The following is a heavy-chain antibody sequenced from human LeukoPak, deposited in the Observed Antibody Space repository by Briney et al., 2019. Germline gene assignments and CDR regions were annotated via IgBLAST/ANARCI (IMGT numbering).Heavy chain of an antibody. CDR1: GGSISSGGYY. Sequence: PSETLSLTCTVSGGSISSGGYYWSWIRQPPGKGLEWIGYIYHSGSTYYNPSLKSRVTISVDRSKNQFSLKLSSVTAADTAVYYCARGDMRGRYCSSTSCPTFFDYWGQGTLVTVSS. CDR3: ARGDMRGRYCSSTSCPTFFDY. CDR2: IYHSGST. D-gene: IGHD2-2*01. V-gene: IGHV4-30-2*01. J-gene: IGHJ4*02.